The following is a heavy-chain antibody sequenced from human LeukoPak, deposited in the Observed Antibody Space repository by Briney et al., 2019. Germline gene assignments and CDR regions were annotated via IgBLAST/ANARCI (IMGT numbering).Heavy chain of an antibody. CDR3: ARGHYDVLAASYKWTPDY. CDR2: IKSDGSSI. D-gene: IGHD3-9*01. J-gene: IGHJ4*02. Sequence: GGSLRLSCAASGFTFSSYWMYWVRQAPGKGLVWVSRIKSDGSSITYADSVKGRFTTSRDNAKNSLSLQLNSLRVEDTAVYYCARGHYDVLAASYKWTPDYWGQGTLVTVSS. CDR1: GFTFSSYW. V-gene: IGHV3-74*01.